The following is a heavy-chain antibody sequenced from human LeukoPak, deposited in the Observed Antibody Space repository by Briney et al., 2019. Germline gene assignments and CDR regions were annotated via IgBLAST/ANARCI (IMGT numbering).Heavy chain of an antibody. V-gene: IGHV3-74*01. CDR1: GFTFSSHW. CDR3: ARGSQVGDLDY. J-gene: IGHJ4*02. D-gene: IGHD1-26*01. CDR2: ITSDGSGT. Sequence: GGSLRLSCAASGFTFSSHWMHWVRQAPGKGRVWVSHITSDGSGTNYADSVKGRFTISRDNAKHTLYLQMNSLRAEDTAMYYCARGSQVGDLDYWGQGTLVTVSS.